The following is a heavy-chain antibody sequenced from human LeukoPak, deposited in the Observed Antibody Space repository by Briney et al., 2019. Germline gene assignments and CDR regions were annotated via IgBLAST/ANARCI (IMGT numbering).Heavy chain of an antibody. CDR3: ASVSTAVAGTSGDC. CDR1: GFTFSSYS. V-gene: IGHV3-21*01. Sequence: GGSLRLSCAASGFTFSSYSMNWVCQAPGKGLEWVSSISSSSSYIYYADSVKGRFTISRDNAKNSLYLQMNSLRAEDTAVYYCASVSTAVAGTSGDCWGQGTLVTVSS. CDR2: ISSSSSYI. D-gene: IGHD6-19*01. J-gene: IGHJ4*02.